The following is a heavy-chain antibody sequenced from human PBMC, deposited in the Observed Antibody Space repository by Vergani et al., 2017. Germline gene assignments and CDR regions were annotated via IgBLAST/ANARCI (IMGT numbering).Heavy chain of an antibody. Sequence: QVQLVQSGAEVKKPGSSVKVSCKASGGTFSSYAISWVRQAPGQGLEWMGGIIPIFGTANYAQKFQGRVTITADKSTSTAYMELNSLRSEDTAVYYCARGTTVTPLGHVFAFDIWGQGTMVTVSS. CDR2: IIPIFGTA. J-gene: IGHJ3*02. CDR3: ARGTTVTPLGHVFAFDI. CDR1: GGTFSSYA. D-gene: IGHD4-17*01. V-gene: IGHV1-69*06.